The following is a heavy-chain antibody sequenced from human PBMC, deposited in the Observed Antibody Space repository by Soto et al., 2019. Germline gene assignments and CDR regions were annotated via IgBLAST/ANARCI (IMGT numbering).Heavy chain of an antibody. CDR3: LYRGSSSWY. J-gene: IGHJ4*02. CDR1: GFSLSTSGVG. Sequence: QITLKESGPTLVKPTQTLTLTCTCSGFSLSTSGVGVGWVRQPPGKALEWLALIYWDDDKRYSPSLKSRLTITKDTSKNQVVLTMTNMDPVETATYYCLYRGSSSWYRGQGTLVTVSS. D-gene: IGHD6-13*01. CDR2: IYWDDDK. V-gene: IGHV2-5*02.